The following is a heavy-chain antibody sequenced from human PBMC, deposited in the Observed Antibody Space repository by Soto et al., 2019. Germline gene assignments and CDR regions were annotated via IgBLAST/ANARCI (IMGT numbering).Heavy chain of an antibody. CDR1: GYTFTNYG. Sequence: QVQLVQSGVEVKMPGASVKLACKASGYTFTNYGLTWVRQVPGQGLEWIGWVSGYNRNTNYAQKFEDRVIMTTDTSTSTAFMELRSLRPDDTGIYFCGRERQWEPLIYWRQGTLLTVSP. CDR2: VSGYNRNT. V-gene: IGHV1-18*01. D-gene: IGHD1-26*01. CDR3: GRERQWEPLIY. J-gene: IGHJ4*02.